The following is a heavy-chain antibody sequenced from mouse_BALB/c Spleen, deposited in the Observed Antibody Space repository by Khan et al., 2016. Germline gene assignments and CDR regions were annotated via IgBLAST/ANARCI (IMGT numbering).Heavy chain of an antibody. J-gene: IGHJ2*01. V-gene: IGHV1-4*01. CDR1: GYTFTSYT. D-gene: IGHD2-14*01. Sequence: QIQLVQSGAELARPGASVKMSCKASGYTFTSYTMHWVKQRPGQGLEWIGYINPSSGYTNYNQKFKDKATLTADKSSSTAYMQLSSLTSEDSAVYYCARTVRRDYFDYWGQGTTLTVSS. CDR3: ARTVRRDYFDY. CDR2: INPSSGYT.